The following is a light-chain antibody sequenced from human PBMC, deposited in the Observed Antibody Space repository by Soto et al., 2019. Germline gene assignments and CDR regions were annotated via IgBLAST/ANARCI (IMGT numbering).Light chain of an antibody. Sequence: SALTQPASVSGSPGQSITISCTGTSSDVGSYNLVSWYQQHPGKAPKLMIYEVSKRPSGVSNRFSGSKSGNTASLTISGLQAEDEADYYCCSYAGSSNWVFGGGTQLTVL. J-gene: IGLJ3*02. CDR1: SSDVGSYNL. V-gene: IGLV2-23*02. CDR2: EVS. CDR3: CSYAGSSNWV.